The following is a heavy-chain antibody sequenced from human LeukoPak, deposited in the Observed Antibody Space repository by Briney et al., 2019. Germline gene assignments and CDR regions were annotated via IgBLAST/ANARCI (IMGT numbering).Heavy chain of an antibody. V-gene: IGHV3-48*03. CDR2: IGSSGSNI. Sequence: GGSLRLSCAASGFTFSSYEMNWVRQAPGKGLEWVSYIGSSGSNIYYADSVKGRFTISRDNSKNSLYLQIDSLRAGDTAVYYCEKVQYSDYDMNFDSWGQGTLVTVSS. CDR3: EKVQYSDYDMNFDS. CDR1: GFTFSSYE. D-gene: IGHD5-12*01. J-gene: IGHJ4*02.